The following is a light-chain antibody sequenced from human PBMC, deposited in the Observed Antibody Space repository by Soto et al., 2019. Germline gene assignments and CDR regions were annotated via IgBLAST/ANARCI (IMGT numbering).Light chain of an antibody. J-gene: IGLJ3*02. V-gene: IGLV2-11*01. CDR1: SSDVGGYNY. CDR3: CSHAGSYTLWV. CDR2: DVS. Sequence: QSALTQPRSVSGSPGQSVTISCTGTSSDVGGYNYVSWYQQHPGKAPKLMIYDVSKRPSGVPDRFSGSKSGNTASLTISWLQAEDEADYYCCSHAGSYTLWVFGGGTKLTVL.